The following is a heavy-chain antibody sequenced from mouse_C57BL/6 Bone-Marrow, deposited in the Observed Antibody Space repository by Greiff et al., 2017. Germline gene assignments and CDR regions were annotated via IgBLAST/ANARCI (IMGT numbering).Heavy chain of an antibody. J-gene: IGHJ1*03. Sequence: VQLQQSGPELVKPGASVKMSCKASGYTFTDYNMHWVKQSHGKSLEWIGYINPNNGGTSYNQKFKGKDTLTVNKSSSTAYMELRSLTSEDSAVYYCARFYYYGSSHWYFDVWGTGTTVTVSS. CDR2: INPNNGGT. CDR1: GYTFTDYN. V-gene: IGHV1-22*01. CDR3: ARFYYYGSSHWYFDV. D-gene: IGHD1-1*01.